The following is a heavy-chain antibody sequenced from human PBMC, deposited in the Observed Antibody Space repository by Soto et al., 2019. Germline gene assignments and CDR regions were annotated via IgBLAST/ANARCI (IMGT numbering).Heavy chain of an antibody. CDR3: AKDLTRQLAYWLDP. CDR2: INAHSGGT. Sequence: ASMKGSCQASGFSFTRYYIHLLRPAPGQGLEWMGWINAHSGGTEYAQKFQGRVTLTRDTSIATAYLTLTSLTPDDTALYYCAKDLTRQLAYWLDPWGQGTQVTVSS. J-gene: IGHJ5*02. CDR1: GFSFTRYY. V-gene: IGHV1-2*02. D-gene: IGHD6-6*01.